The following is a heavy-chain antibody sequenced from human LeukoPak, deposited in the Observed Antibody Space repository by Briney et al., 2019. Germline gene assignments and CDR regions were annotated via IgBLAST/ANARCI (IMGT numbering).Heavy chain of an antibody. CDR2: INAGNGNT. CDR3: ARAQKGLRGAFDI. Sequence: GASVKVSRKASGYTFTSYAMHWVRQAPGQRLEWMGWINAGNGNTKYSQKFQGRVIITRDTSASTAYMELSSLRSEDTAVYYCARAQKGLRGAFDIWGQGTMVTVSS. J-gene: IGHJ3*02. V-gene: IGHV1-3*01. D-gene: IGHD5-12*01. CDR1: GYTFTSYA.